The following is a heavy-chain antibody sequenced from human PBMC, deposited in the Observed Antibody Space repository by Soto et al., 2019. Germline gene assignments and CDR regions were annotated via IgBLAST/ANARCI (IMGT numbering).Heavy chain of an antibody. J-gene: IGHJ4*02. Sequence: AASVKVSCKASGFTFTSSAVQWVRQARGQRLEWIGWIVVGSGNTNYAQKFQERVTITRDMSTSTAYMELSSLRSEDTAVYYCAVSYYDYVWGSYRRPAYFDYWGQGTLVTVSS. CDR3: AVSYYDYVWGSYRRPAYFDY. CDR2: IVVGSGNT. D-gene: IGHD3-16*02. V-gene: IGHV1-58*01. CDR1: GFTFTSSA.